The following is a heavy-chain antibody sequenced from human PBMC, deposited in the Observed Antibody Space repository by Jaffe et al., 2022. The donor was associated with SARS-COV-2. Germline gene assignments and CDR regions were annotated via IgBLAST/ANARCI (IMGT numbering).Heavy chain of an antibody. Sequence: EVQLVESGGGLVQPGGSLRLSCAASGFTFSKYWMNWVRQAPGRGLVWVSRIDRDGSGTVYADSVRGRFTISRDNAENTLYLQMNSLRAEDTALYYCVRGDYDSILEQWGQGALVTVSS. J-gene: IGHJ4*02. CDR3: VRGDYDSILEQ. D-gene: IGHD3-3*01. CDR2: IDRDGSGT. CDR1: GFTFSKYW. V-gene: IGHV3-74*01.